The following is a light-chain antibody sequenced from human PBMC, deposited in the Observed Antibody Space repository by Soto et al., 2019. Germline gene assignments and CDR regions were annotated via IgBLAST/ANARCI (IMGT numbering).Light chain of an antibody. V-gene: IGKV3-20*01. CDR3: QQYGSSAWT. J-gene: IGKJ1*01. Sequence: EIVLTQSPGTLSLSPGERATLSCRASQSVSSSYLAWYQQKPGQAPRLLIYGASSRATGIPDRFSGSGSGTDITLTISRLEPEDFAVYYCQQYGSSAWTFGQGTKVDIK. CDR2: GAS. CDR1: QSVSSSY.